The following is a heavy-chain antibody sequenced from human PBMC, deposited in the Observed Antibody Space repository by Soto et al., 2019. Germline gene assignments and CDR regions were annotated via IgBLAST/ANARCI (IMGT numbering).Heavy chain of an antibody. CDR2: ISGSGGST. Sequence: GGSLRLSCAASGFTFSSYAMSWVRQAPGKGLEWVSAISGSGGSTYYADSVKGRFTISRDNSKNTLYLQMNSLRAEDTAVYYCAKCGRGGSCRFLDYWGQGTLVTVSS. D-gene: IGHD2-15*01. J-gene: IGHJ4*02. V-gene: IGHV3-23*01. CDR3: AKCGRGGSCRFLDY. CDR1: GFTFSSYA.